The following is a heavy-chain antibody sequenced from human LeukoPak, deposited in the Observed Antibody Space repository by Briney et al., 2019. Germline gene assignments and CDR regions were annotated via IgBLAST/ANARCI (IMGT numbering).Heavy chain of an antibody. J-gene: IGHJ4*02. CDR2: IYYSGST. CDR1: GDSISSSSYY. D-gene: IGHD6-13*01. CDR3: ARGPTYSSSWWRIDY. Sequence: SETLSLICTVSGDSISSSSYYWGWIRQPPGKGLEWIGNIYYSGSTYYNPSLKSRVTISVDTSKNQFSLKLSSVTAADTAVYYCARGPTYSSSWWRIDYWGQGTLVTVSS. V-gene: IGHV4-39*07.